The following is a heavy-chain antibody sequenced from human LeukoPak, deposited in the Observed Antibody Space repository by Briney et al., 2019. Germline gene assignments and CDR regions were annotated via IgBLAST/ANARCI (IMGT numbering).Heavy chain of an antibody. CDR3: VADLGDYADF. CDR2: IKTDGTYT. V-gene: IGHV3-74*01. J-gene: IGHJ4*02. CDR1: GFTFSRYW. Sequence: AGGSLRLSCAASGFTFSRYWMPWVRQAPGEGLVWVSRIKTDGTYTSNADSVKGRFTISRDNAKSTLYLQMNSLKVEDTALYYCVADLGDYADFWGQGTLVTVSS.